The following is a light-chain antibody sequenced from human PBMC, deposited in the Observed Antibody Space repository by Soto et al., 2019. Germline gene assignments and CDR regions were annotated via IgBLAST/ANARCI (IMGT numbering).Light chain of an antibody. V-gene: IGLV1-40*01. CDR3: QSFDTSLGASRV. Sequence: QSVLTQPPSVSGAPGQRVTISCTGSSSNIGAGYDVHWYQHLPGTAPKLLVHGNTIRPSGVPDRFSGSKSGTSASLAITGLQAEDEADYYCQSFDTSLGASRVFGGGTKLTVL. CDR1: SSNIGAGYD. CDR2: GNT. J-gene: IGLJ2*01.